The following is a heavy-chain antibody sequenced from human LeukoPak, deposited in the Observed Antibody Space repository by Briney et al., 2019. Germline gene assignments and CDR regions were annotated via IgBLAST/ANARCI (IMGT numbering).Heavy chain of an antibody. D-gene: IGHD2-15*01. CDR1: GGSISSSSYY. CDR2: IYYSGSI. J-gene: IGHJ5*02. V-gene: IGHV4-39*07. CDR3: ARPYCSGGSCYPYPPNWFDP. Sequence: SETLSLTCTVSGGSISSSSYYWGWIRQPPGKGLEWIGSIYYSGSIYYNPSLKSRVTISVDTSKNQFSLKLSSVTAADTAVYYCARPYCSGGSCYPYPPNWFDPWGQGTLVTVSS.